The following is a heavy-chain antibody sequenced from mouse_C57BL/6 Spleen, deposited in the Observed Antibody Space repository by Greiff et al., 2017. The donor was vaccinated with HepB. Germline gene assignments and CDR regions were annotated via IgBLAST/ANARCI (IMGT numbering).Heavy chain of an antibody. Sequence: EVQLQQSGTVLARPGASVKMSCKTSGYTFTSYWMHWVKQRPGQGLEWIGAIYPGNSDTSYNQKFKGKAKLTAVISASTAYMELSSLTNEDSAVYYCTRSIGSSDGGFAYWGQGTLVTVSA. J-gene: IGHJ3*01. D-gene: IGHD1-1*01. CDR3: TRSIGSSDGGFAY. V-gene: IGHV1-5*01. CDR2: IYPGNSDT. CDR1: GYTFTSYW.